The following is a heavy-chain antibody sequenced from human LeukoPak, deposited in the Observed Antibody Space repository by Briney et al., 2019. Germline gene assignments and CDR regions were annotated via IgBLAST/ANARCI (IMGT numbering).Heavy chain of an antibody. V-gene: IGHV3-43*02. CDR2: ISGDGGTT. CDR1: AFTFSRSA. D-gene: IGHD5-18*01. CDR3: AKDIGERGYKDY. Sequence: PGGSLRLSCAASAFTFSRSAMHWVRQAPGKGLEWVSLISGDGGTTFYGDSVKGRFTISRDNSKSSLYLQMNSLRVEDTAFYYCAKDIGERGYKDYWGQGTLVTVSS. J-gene: IGHJ4*02.